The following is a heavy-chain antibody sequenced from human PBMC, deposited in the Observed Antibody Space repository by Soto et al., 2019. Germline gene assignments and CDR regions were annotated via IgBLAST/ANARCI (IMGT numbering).Heavy chain of an antibody. J-gene: IGHJ4*02. D-gene: IGHD3-10*01. CDR2: ISGSGRST. CDR1: GFTFSTYA. Sequence: EVQLLESGGGLIQPGGSLRLSCAASGFTFSTYAMSWVRQAPGKGLEWVSSISGSGRSTYYTDSVKGRFTISRDNSKTTLFLQMNSLRAEDTAIYYCVRQSSLLDYWGQGTLVTVSS. CDR3: VRQSSLLDY. V-gene: IGHV3-23*01.